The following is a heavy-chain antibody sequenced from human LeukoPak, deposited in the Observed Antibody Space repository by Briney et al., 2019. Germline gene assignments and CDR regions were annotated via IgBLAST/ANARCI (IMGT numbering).Heavy chain of an antibody. CDR2: ISDSGGST. D-gene: IGHD6-13*01. V-gene: IGHV3-23*01. Sequence: GGSLRLSCAASGFTFSNYAMTWVRQAPGKGLEWVSSISDSGGSTYYADSVKGRFTISRDNSKNTLYLQMNSLRAEDTAVYYCARAPPGYSSSWYDLDYWGQGTLATVSS. J-gene: IGHJ4*02. CDR3: ARAPPGYSSSWYDLDY. CDR1: GFTFSNYA.